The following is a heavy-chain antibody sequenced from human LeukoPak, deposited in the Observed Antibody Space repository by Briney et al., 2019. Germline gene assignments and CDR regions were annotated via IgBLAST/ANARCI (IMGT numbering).Heavy chain of an antibody. V-gene: IGHV3-21*01. Sequence: GGSLRLSCATSTFTFSSYTMNWVRQAPGKGLEGVSSISPSGNSKYHADSVKGRFTISRDNAENSLYMQMNSLRAEDTGVYYCVRDFLGESGAGGYWGQGTLVTVSS. CDR1: TFTFSSYT. D-gene: IGHD3-10*01. CDR2: ISPSGNSK. CDR3: VRDFLGESGAGGY. J-gene: IGHJ4*02.